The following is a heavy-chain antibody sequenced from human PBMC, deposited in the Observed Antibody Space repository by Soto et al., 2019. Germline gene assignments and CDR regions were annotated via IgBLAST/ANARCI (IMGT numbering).Heavy chain of an antibody. D-gene: IGHD3-3*01. J-gene: IGHJ4*02. Sequence: SETLSLTCTVSAGSISSYYWSWIRQPPGKGLEWIGYIFYTGSTNYNPSLKSRVTISVDTSMNQYSLKLNSVTAADTAVYYCTRRAVLLEWLVPFDYWGLGTLVTVSS. V-gene: IGHV4-59*01. CDR3: TRRAVLLEWLVPFDY. CDR2: IFYTGST. CDR1: AGSISSYY.